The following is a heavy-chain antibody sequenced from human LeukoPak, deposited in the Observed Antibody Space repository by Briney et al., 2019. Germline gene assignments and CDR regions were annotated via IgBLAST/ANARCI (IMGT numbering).Heavy chain of an antibody. CDR1: GGSISSGDYY. V-gene: IGHV4-61*08. D-gene: IGHD2-2*01. CDR2: IYYSGST. J-gene: IGHJ3*02. Sequence: SETLSLTCTVSGGSISSGDYYWSWIRQPPGKGPEWIGYIYYSGSTNYNPSLKSRVTISVDTSKNQFSLKLSSVTAADTAVYYCARGSGYEGAFDIWGQGTMVTVSS. CDR3: ARGSGYEGAFDI.